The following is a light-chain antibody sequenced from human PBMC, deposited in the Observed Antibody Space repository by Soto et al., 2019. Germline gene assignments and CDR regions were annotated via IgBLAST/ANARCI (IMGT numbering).Light chain of an antibody. CDR1: QSVTSNY. Sequence: EIVLTQSPGTLSLSPGERATLSCRASQSVTSNYLAWYQQRPGQAPRLLMYGASSRATGIPDRFSGSGSGTHFTLTISRLEPEDFAVYYCQQYGSSLLTFGGGTTVEIK. CDR3: QQYGSSLLT. CDR2: GAS. V-gene: IGKV3-20*01. J-gene: IGKJ4*01.